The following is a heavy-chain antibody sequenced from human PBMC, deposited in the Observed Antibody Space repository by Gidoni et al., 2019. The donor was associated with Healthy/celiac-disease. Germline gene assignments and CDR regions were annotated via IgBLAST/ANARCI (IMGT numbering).Heavy chain of an antibody. D-gene: IGHD3-22*01. CDR1: GFTFSNAW. V-gene: IGHV3-15*01. Sequence: EVQLVESGGGLVKPGGSLRLSCAASGFTFSNAWMSWVRQAPGKGLEWVGRIKSKTDGGTTDYAAPVKGRFTISRDDSKNTLYLQMNSLKTEDTAVYYCTTEYYYDSSGYHLDAFDIWGQGTMVTVSS. CDR2: IKSKTDGGTT. CDR3: TTEYYYDSSGYHLDAFDI. J-gene: IGHJ3*02.